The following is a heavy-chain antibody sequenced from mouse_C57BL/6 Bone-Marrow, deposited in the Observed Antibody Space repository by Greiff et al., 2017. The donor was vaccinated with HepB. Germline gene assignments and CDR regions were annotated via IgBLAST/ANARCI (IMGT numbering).Heavy chain of an antibody. Sequence: DVKLVESGGGLVKPGGSLKLSCAASGYTFSSYAMSWVGQTPEQRLEWVATISDGGSYTYYPENVKGRFTITRDNAKNNLYLQMSHLKSEDTAMYYCARVSLYYGSSYGYFDVWGTGTTVTVSS. CDR3: ARVSLYYGSSYGYFDV. V-gene: IGHV5-4*03. J-gene: IGHJ1*03. CDR1: GYTFSSYA. D-gene: IGHD1-1*01. CDR2: ISDGGSYT.